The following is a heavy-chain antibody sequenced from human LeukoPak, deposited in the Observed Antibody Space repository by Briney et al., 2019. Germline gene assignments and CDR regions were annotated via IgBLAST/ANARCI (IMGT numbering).Heavy chain of an antibody. V-gene: IGHV7-4-1*02. CDR3: AREGYSYGHYYFDY. CDR2: INTNTENP. D-gene: IGHD5-18*01. CDR1: GYIFTRYA. Sequence: ASVKVSCKASGYIFTRYAMNWVRQAPGQGLEWMGWINTNTENPTYAQGFTGRFVFSLDTSVSTAYLQTSSLKAEDTAVYYCAREGYSYGHYYFDYWGQGTLVTVSS. J-gene: IGHJ4*02.